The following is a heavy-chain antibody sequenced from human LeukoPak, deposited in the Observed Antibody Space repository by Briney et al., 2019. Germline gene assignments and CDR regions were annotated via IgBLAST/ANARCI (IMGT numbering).Heavy chain of an antibody. V-gene: IGHV3-9*01. J-gene: IGHJ6*02. CDR2: ISWNSGSI. CDR3: AKAPVGGYYYGMDV. Sequence: PGRSLRLSCAASGFTFDDYAMHWVRQAPGKGLEWVSGISWNSGSIGYADFVKGRFTISRDNAKNSLYLQMNSLRAEDTALYYCAKAPVGGYYYGMDVWGQGTTVTVSS. CDR1: GFTFDDYA.